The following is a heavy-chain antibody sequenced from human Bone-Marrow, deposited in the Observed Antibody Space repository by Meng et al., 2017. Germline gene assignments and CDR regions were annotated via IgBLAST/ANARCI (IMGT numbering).Heavy chain of an antibody. CDR1: GFTFSSYW. CDR3: AREISEYYSGSGTYFAD. J-gene: IGHJ4*02. D-gene: IGHD3-10*01. Sequence: GESLKISCAASGFTFSSYWMSWVRQAPGKGLEWVANIKQDGSEKYYVDSVKGRFTISRDNAKNSLYLQMNSLRAEDTAVYYCAREISEYYSGSGTYFADWGQGTLVTVSS. CDR2: IKQDGSEK. V-gene: IGHV3-7*01.